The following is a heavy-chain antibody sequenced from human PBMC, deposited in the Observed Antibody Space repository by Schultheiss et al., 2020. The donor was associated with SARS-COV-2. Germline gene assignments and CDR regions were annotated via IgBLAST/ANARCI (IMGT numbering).Heavy chain of an antibody. D-gene: IGHD4-23*01. CDR2: IWYDGSNK. Sequence: GESLKISCAASGFTFTTYGMHWVRQAPDKGLEWVAVIWYDGSNKYYADSVKGRFTISRDNSKNTLYLQMNSLRAEDTAVYYCVRDAGGDFDYWGQGTLVTVSS. V-gene: IGHV3-33*01. CDR1: GFTFTTYG. J-gene: IGHJ4*02. CDR3: VRDAGGDFDY.